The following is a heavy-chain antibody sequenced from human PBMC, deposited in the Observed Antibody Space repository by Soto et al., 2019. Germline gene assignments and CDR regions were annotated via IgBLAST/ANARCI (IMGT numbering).Heavy chain of an antibody. J-gene: IGHJ5*02. CDR2: INHSGST. Sequence: SETLSLTCAVYGGSFSGYYWSWIRQPPGKGLEWIGEINHSGSTNYNPSLKSRVTISVDTSKNQFSLKLSSVTAADSAVYYCARAKGIAARPINWFDPWGQGTLVTVSS. V-gene: IGHV4-34*01. CDR3: ARAKGIAARPINWFDP. D-gene: IGHD6-6*01. CDR1: GGSFSGYY.